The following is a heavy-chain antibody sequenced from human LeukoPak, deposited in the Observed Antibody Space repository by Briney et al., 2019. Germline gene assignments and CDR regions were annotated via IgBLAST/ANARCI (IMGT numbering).Heavy chain of an antibody. Sequence: GASVKVSCKASGYTFTGYYMHWVRQAPGQGLEWMGWINPNSGGTNYAQKFQGRVTMTRDTSISTAYMELSRLRSDDTAVYYCARALRRRWLQLAQGWFDPWGQGTLVTVSS. CDR1: GYTFTGYY. D-gene: IGHD5-24*01. V-gene: IGHV1-2*02. CDR3: ARALRRRWLQLAQGWFDP. CDR2: INPNSGGT. J-gene: IGHJ5*02.